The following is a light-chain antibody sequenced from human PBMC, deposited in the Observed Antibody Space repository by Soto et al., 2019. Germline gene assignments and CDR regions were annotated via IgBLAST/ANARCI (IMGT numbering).Light chain of an antibody. V-gene: IGKV3-20*01. CDR1: QSVGSN. CDR2: GAS. J-gene: IGKJ1*01. Sequence: EIVLTQSPATLSVSPEEKATLSCRASQSVGSNLAWYQQKPGQAPRLLIYGASSRATGIPDRFSGSGSGTDFSLTISRLEPEDFAVYYCQQYGSSSWTFGQGTKVDIK. CDR3: QQYGSSSWT.